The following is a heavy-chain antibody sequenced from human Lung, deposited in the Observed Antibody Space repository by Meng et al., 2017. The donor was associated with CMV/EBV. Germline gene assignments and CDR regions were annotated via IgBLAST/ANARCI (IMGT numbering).Heavy chain of an antibody. V-gene: IGHV3-48*03. J-gene: IGHJ4*02. CDR3: AIFQDIVVVPAAIPYYFDY. CDR1: GFTFSSYE. D-gene: IGHD2-2*02. Sequence: GGSLGLXCAASGFTFSSYEMNWVRQAPGKGLEWVSYISSSGSTIYYADSVKGRFTISRDNAKNSLYLQMNSLRAEDTAVYYCAIFQDIVVVPAAIPYYFDYWXQGTLVTVSS. CDR2: ISSSGSTI.